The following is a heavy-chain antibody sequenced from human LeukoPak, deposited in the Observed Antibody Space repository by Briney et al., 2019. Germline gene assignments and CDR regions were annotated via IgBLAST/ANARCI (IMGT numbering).Heavy chain of an antibody. CDR2: IYYSGST. D-gene: IGHD3-3*01. CDR3: ARGRFLDAFDI. J-gene: IGHJ3*02. V-gene: IGHV4-59*01. Sequence: PSETLSLTCTVSGGSISSYYWSWIRQPPGKGLEWIGYIYYSGSTKYKPSLKSRVTISVDTSKNQFSLNLSSVTAADTAVYYCARGRFLDAFDIWGQGTMVTVSS. CDR1: GGSISSYY.